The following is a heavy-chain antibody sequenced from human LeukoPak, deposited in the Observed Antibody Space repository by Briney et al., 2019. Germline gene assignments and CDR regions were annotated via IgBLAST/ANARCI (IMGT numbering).Heavy chain of an antibody. CDR3: ARDGIAGVYFDY. CDR2: ISYDGSNK. V-gene: IGHV3-30*14. D-gene: IGHD1-14*01. Sequence: GGSLRLSCAASGFTFSSYAMHWVRQAPGKGLEWVAVISYDGSNKYYADSVKGRFTISRDNSKNTLYLQMNSLRAEDTAVYYCARDGIAGVYFDYWGQGTLVTVSS. J-gene: IGHJ4*02. CDR1: GFTFSSYA.